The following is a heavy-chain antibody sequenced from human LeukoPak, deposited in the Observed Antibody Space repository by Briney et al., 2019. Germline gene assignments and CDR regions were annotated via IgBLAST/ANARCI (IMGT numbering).Heavy chain of an antibody. Sequence: GASVKVSCKASGGTFSSYAINWVRQAPGQGLEWMGEIIPILNIAHYAQKFQGRVTITADKSTSTAYMDLSSLRSEDTAVYYCARAPGSGEINFDYWGQGTLVTVSS. CDR2: IIPILNIA. D-gene: IGHD2-15*01. CDR1: GGTFSSYA. V-gene: IGHV1-69*10. J-gene: IGHJ4*02. CDR3: ARAPGSGEINFDY.